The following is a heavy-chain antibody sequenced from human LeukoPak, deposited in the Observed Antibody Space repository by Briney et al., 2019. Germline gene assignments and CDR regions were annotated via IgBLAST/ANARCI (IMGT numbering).Heavy chain of an antibody. V-gene: IGHV1-2*02. Sequence: GASVKVSCKASGYTFTGYYMHWVRQAPGQGLEWMGWINPNSGGTNYAQKFQGRVTMTRDTSISTAYMGLSRLRSDDTAVYYCARVGLVVPAAIRDSSDGRDNYWGQGTLVTVSS. CDR1: GYTFTGYY. D-gene: IGHD2-2*02. J-gene: IGHJ4*02. CDR3: ARVGLVVPAAIRDSSDGRDNY. CDR2: INPNSGGT.